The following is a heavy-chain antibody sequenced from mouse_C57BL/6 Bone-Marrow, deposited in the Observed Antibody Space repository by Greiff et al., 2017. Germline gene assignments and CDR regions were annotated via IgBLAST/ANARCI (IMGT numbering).Heavy chain of an antibody. CDR3: ARSYYGSSWGFAY. V-gene: IGHV1-80*01. CDR1: GYAFSSYW. CDR2: IYPGDGDT. Sequence: QVQLQQSGAELVKPGASVKISCKASGYAFSSYWMNWVKQRPGKGLEWIGQIYPGDGDTNYNGKFKGKATLTADKSSSTAYMQLSSLTSEDSAVYFCARSYYGSSWGFAYGGQGTLVTVSA. J-gene: IGHJ3*01. D-gene: IGHD1-1*01.